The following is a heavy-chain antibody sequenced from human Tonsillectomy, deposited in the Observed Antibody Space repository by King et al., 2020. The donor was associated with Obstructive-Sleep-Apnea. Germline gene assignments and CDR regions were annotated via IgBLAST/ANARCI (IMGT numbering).Heavy chain of an antibody. CDR3: ARDITYYYGSGSL. D-gene: IGHD3-10*01. V-gene: IGHV3-23*04. CDR1: GFTFSSYA. J-gene: IGHJ4*02. Sequence: VQLVESGGGLVQPGGSLRLSCAASGFTFSSYAMSWVRQAPGKGLEWVSAISGSGGSRYYADSVKGRFTISRDNSKNTLYLQMNSLRAEDTAVYYCARDITYYYGSGSLWGQGTLVTVSS. CDR2: ISGSGGSR.